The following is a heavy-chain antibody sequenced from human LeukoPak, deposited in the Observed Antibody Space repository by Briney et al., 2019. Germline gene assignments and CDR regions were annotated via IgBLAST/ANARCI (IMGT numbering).Heavy chain of an antibody. D-gene: IGHD7-27*01. CDR3: ATRTGDQDYYYYMDV. Sequence: GASVKVSCKASGGTFSTYAISWVRQAPGQGLEWMGGIIPIFRTTNYAQKFQGRVTITADESTSTAYMELSSLRSGDTAVYYCATRTGDQDYYYYMDVWGKGTTVTVSS. V-gene: IGHV1-69*01. J-gene: IGHJ6*03. CDR1: GGTFSTYA. CDR2: IIPIFRTT.